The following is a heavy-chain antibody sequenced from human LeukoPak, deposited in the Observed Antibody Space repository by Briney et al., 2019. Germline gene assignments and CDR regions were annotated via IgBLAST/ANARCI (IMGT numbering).Heavy chain of an antibody. Sequence: SQTLSLTCVISRDRVSSNNAAWNWIRQSPSRGLEWLGRTYYRSKWYSDYAVSLKSRITVNSDTSKNHFSRQLNSVTAEDSAVYFCVRDASRVLDYWGQGTLVTVSS. CDR2: TYYRSKWYS. CDR1: RDRVSSNNAA. CDR3: VRDASRVLDY. J-gene: IGHJ4*02. D-gene: IGHD5/OR15-5a*01. V-gene: IGHV6-1*01.